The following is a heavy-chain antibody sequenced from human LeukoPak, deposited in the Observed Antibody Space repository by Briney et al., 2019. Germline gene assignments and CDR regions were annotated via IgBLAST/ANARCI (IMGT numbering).Heavy chain of an antibody. D-gene: IGHD1-1*01. CDR1: GGSISSGGYY. V-gene: IGHV4-39*07. CDR2: INHSGST. J-gene: IGHJ6*02. CDR3: ASRQLYYYYGMDV. Sequence: SETLSLTCTVSGGSISSGGYYWSWIRQPPGKGLEWIGEINHSGSTNYNPSLKSRVTISVDTSKNQFSLKLSSVTAADTAVYYCASRQLYYYYGMDVWGQGTTVTVSS.